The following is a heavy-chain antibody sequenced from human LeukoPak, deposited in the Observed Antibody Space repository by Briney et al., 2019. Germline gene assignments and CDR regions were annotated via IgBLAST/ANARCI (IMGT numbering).Heavy chain of an antibody. J-gene: IGHJ3*02. Sequence: PGGSLRLSCAASGFTFNNYGMSWVRQAPGKGLEWVSGISGSGSNTYIADPVKGRFTISRDNSKNTLYLQMNSLRAEDTAVYYCAKDRRTLDVFDIWGQGTMVIVSS. CDR1: GFTFNNYG. V-gene: IGHV3-23*01. D-gene: IGHD2-15*01. CDR3: AKDRRTLDVFDI. CDR2: ISGSGSNT.